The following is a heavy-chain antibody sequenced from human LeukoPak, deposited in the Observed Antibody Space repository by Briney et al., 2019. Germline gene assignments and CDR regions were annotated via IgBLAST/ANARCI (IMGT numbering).Heavy chain of an antibody. CDR3: AKDLGWFGELFDY. D-gene: IGHD3-10*01. J-gene: IGHJ4*02. CDR2: ISYDGSNK. CDR1: GFTFSSG. Sequence: GGSLRLSCAASGFTFSSGMHWVRQAPGKGLEWVAVISYDGSNKYYADSVKGRFTISRDNSKNTLYLQMNSLRAEDTAVYYCAKDLGWFGELFDYWGQGTLVTVSS. V-gene: IGHV3-30*18.